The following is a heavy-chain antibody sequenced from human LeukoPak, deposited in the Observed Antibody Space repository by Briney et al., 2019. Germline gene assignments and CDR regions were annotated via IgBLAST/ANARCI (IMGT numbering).Heavy chain of an antibody. CDR2: INPNSGGT. Sequence: ASVKVSCKASGYSFSDNYMHWVRQAPGQGLEWMGWINPNSGGTNYAQKFQGRVTMTRDASISTAYLELSRLTSDDTAVYYCAREVYGDSSSDYWGQGTLLTVSS. J-gene: IGHJ4*02. CDR3: AREVYGDSSSDY. V-gene: IGHV1-2*02. D-gene: IGHD4-17*01. CDR1: GYSFSDNY.